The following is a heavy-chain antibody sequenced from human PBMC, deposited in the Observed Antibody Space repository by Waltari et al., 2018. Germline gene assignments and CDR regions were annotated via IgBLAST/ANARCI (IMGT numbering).Heavy chain of an antibody. V-gene: IGHV3-7*01. CDR1: GCTFSSYW. CDR3: ARGLSSAFDI. CDR2: IKQDGSEK. Sequence: EVQLVESGGGLVQPGGSLSLSCAASGCTFSSYWMNWVRQAPGKGLEWVANIKQDGSEKYYVDSVKGRFTISRDNAKNSLYLQMNSLRAEDTAVYYCARGLSSAFDIWGQGTMVTVSS. J-gene: IGHJ3*02.